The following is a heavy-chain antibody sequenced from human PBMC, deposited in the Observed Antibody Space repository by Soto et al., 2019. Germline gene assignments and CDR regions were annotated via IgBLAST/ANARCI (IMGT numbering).Heavy chain of an antibody. J-gene: IGHJ4*02. CDR1: GGSVSSSSYY. D-gene: IGHD6-6*01. CDR3: XXXXXXXXXSYXXDY. V-gene: IGHV4-39*01. CDR2: VYYSGST. Sequence: ETLSLTCTVSGGSVSSSSYYWGWVRQPPGKGLEWIGSVYYSGSTYYNPSLESRVTISVDKSKSKFSMKLMSLSAADTAVYXXXXXXXXXXXSYXXDYWGQGXLXXVSS.